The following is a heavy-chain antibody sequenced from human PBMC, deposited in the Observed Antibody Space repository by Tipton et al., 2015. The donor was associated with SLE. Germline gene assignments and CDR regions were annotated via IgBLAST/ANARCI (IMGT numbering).Heavy chain of an antibody. J-gene: IGHJ2*01. D-gene: IGHD1-1*01. V-gene: IGHV3-30*03. Sequence: SLRLSCATSGFTFSGYGMHWVRQAPGKGLDWVAFILDDGSHTYYAGSVRGRFTISRDNSETTLYLQMSRLTDEDTAVYYCARVPTAVYWYFDLWGRGTLVTVSS. CDR3: ARVPTAVYWYFDL. CDR2: ILDDGSHT. CDR1: GFTFSGYG.